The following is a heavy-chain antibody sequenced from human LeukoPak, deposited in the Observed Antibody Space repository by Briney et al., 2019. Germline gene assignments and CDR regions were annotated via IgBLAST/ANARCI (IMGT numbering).Heavy chain of an antibody. CDR1: GGSISSGSYY. V-gene: IGHV4-61*02. CDR3: ARRPPSWFDPGDGYYGMDV. J-gene: IGHJ6*02. D-gene: IGHD3-10*01. CDR2: IYTSGST. Sequence: SETLSLTCTVSGGSISSGSYYWSWIRQPAGKGLEWIGRIYTSGSTNYNPSLKSRVTISVDTSKNQFSLKLSSVTAADTAVYYCARRPPSWFDPGDGYYGMDVWGQGTTVTVSS.